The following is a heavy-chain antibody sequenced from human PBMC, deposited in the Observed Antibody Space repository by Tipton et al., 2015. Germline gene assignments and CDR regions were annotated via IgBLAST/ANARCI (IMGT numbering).Heavy chain of an antibody. V-gene: IGHV3-53*01. D-gene: IGHD1-26*01. Sequence: SLRLSCAASGFSVRYTYMTWVRQAPGKGLEWVSVISTDGTTFYADSVKGRFSISRDTSRNTLYLQMNNLRVEDTAVYYCATHVRGAKRIGLFFGTTYHYSAMDIWGQGTTVTVSS. J-gene: IGHJ6*02. CDR3: ATHVRGAKRIGLFFGTTYHYSAMDI. CDR2: ISTDGTT. CDR1: GFSVRYTY.